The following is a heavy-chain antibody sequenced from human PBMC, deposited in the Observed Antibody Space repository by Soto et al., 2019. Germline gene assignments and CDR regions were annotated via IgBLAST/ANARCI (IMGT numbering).Heavy chain of an antibody. CDR1: GGSISSGDYY. V-gene: IGHV4-30-4*01. CDR3: VCGSYYYDSSGYYHY. CDR2: IYYSGST. J-gene: IGHJ4*02. D-gene: IGHD3-22*01. Sequence: PSETLSLTCTVSGGSISSGDYYWSWIRQPPGKGLEWIGYIYYSGSTYYNPSLKSRVTISVDTSKNQFSLKLSSVTAADTAVYYCVCGSYYYDSSGYYHYWGQRTLVTGSS.